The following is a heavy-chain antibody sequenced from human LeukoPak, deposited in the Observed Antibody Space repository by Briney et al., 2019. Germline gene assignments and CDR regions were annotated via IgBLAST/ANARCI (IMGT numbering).Heavy chain of an antibody. CDR2: ISPGDSDA. Sequence: GESLKISCKGSGYTFTNYYIGWVRQTPGKGLEWMGIISPGDSDARYSPPFQGQVTISADKSISTAYLRWSSLKASDTAMYYCARRYCSSTSCNPYFFDYWGQGTLVTVSS. CDR3: ARRYCSSTSCNPYFFDY. V-gene: IGHV5-51*01. J-gene: IGHJ4*02. CDR1: GYTFTNYY. D-gene: IGHD2-2*01.